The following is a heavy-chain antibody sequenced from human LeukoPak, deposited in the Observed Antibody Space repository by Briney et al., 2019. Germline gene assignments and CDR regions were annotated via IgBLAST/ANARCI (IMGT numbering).Heavy chain of an antibody. CDR2: INPAGGST. Sequence: ASVKVSCKASGYTFSDYYMHWVRQAPGQGLEWMGIINPAGGSTTYAQKFQGRVTMTRDMSTSTVYMELSSLRFEDTAVYYCAKIMTTVTTSDYWGQGTLVTVSS. V-gene: IGHV1-46*01. D-gene: IGHD4-17*01. J-gene: IGHJ4*02. CDR1: GYTFSDYY. CDR3: AKIMTTVTTSDY.